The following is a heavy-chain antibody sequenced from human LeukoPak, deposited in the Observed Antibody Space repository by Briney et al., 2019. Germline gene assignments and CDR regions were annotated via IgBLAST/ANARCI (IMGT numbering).Heavy chain of an antibody. CDR2: IKSKTDGGTT. J-gene: IGHJ4*02. CDR1: GFTFSNAW. Sequence: MTGGSLRLSCAASGFTFSNAWMSWVRQAPGKGLEWVGRIKSKTDGGTTDYAAPVKGRFTISRDDSKNTLHLQMNSLKTEDTAVYYCTTGVAAAGSDYWGQGTLVTVSS. D-gene: IGHD6-13*01. V-gene: IGHV3-15*01. CDR3: TTGVAAAGSDY.